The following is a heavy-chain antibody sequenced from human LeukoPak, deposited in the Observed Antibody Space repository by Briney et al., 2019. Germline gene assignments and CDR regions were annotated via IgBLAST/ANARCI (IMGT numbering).Heavy chain of an antibody. CDR1: GGSISSYY. V-gene: IGHV4-59*12. CDR3: ARELTGVSRHFDL. D-gene: IGHD7-27*01. J-gene: IGHJ2*01. CDR2: IYYTGNT. Sequence: PSETLSLTCTVSGGSISSYYWSWIRQPPGKGLEWIGYIYYTGNTNYNPSLKSRVTISVDRSKNQFSLKLSSVTAADTAVYYCARELTGVSRHFDLWGRGTLVTVSS.